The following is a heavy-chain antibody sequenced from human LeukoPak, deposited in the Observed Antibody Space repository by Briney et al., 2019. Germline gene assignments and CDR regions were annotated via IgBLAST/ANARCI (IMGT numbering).Heavy chain of an antibody. J-gene: IGHJ4*02. CDR1: GFTFSSYS. D-gene: IGHD1-26*01. CDR2: ISSSSSYI. Sequence: GGSLRLSCAASGFTFSSYSMNWVRQAPGKGLEWVSSISSSSSYIYYAESVKGRFTISRDNAKNSLYLQMNSLRAEDTAVYYCAREVGATDLYYFDYWGQGTLVTVSS. V-gene: IGHV3-21*01. CDR3: AREVGATDLYYFDY.